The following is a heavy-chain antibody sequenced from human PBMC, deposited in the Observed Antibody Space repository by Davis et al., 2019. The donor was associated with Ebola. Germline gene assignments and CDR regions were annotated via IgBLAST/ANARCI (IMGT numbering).Heavy chain of an antibody. CDR2: INDNGRRI. D-gene: IGHD3-10*01. CDR1: GFTFDDYA. Sequence: GESLKISCAASGFTFDDYAMHWGRQAPGKGLEYVAGINDNGRRIHYGESVKGRFTISRDKSKNTLYLQMSSLREEDTALYYCVKDRSGTYAFDIWGQGTGVTVSS. J-gene: IGHJ3*02. V-gene: IGHV3-64D*08. CDR3: VKDRSGTYAFDI.